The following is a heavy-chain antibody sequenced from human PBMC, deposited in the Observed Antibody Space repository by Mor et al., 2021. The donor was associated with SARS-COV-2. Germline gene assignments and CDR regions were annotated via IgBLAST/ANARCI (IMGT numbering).Heavy chain of an antibody. Sequence: LEWMGWINPNSPGTNYAQKFQGRVTMTRDTSISTAYMELSRLRSDDTAVYYCARGIAVAGTWGNYYYYMDVWGKGTTVTV. CDR2: INPNSPGT. D-gene: IGHD6-19*01. J-gene: IGHJ6*03. CDR3: ARGIAVAGTWGNYYYYMDV. V-gene: IGHV1-2*02.